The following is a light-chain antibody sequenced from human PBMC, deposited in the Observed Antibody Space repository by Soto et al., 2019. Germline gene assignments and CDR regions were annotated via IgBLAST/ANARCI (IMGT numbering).Light chain of an antibody. CDR2: EVS. Sequence: QSALTQPASVSGSPGQSITISCTGTSSDVGYYNYVSWYQQHPGKAPKLMIYEVSNRPSGVSNRFSGSKFGNTASLTIYGLQAEDEADYYCSSYTIATTRVFGGGTKLTVL. J-gene: IGLJ3*02. V-gene: IGLV2-14*01. CDR1: SSDVGYYNY. CDR3: SSYTIATTRV.